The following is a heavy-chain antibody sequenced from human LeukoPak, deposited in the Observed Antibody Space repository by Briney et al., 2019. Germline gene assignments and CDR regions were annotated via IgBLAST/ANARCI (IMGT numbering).Heavy chain of an antibody. CDR3: ARNTNEYYYYYYMDV. D-gene: IGHD1-1*01. CDR1: GFTFSSYA. V-gene: IGHV3-53*01. CDR2: IYSGGST. Sequence: GRSLRPSCAASGFTFSSYAMSWVRQAPGKGLEWVSVIYSGGSTYYADSVKGRFTISRDNSKNTLYLQMNSLRAEDTAVYYCARNTNEYYYYYYMDVWGKGTTVTVSS. J-gene: IGHJ6*03.